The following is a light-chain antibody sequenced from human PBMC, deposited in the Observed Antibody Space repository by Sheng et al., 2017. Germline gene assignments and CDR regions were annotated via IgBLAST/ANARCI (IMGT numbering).Light chain of an antibody. CDR1: QSVTSNY. Sequence: EIVLTQSPGTLSLSPGERATLSCRASQSVTSNYLAWYQQKPGQAPRLLIHGASNRATGIPDRFSGSGSGTDFTLTISRLEAEDSAVYYCQQYDSAPDNFGQGTKVEIK. CDR2: GAS. V-gene: IGKV3-20*01. J-gene: IGKJ2*01. CDR3: QQYDSAPDN.